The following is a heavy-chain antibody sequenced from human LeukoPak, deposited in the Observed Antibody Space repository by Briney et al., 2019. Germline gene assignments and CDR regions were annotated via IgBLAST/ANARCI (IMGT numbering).Heavy chain of an antibody. D-gene: IGHD5-12*01. CDR2: ISSSGSTI. J-gene: IGHJ3*02. CDR3: RSGPTRSDAFDI. V-gene: IGHV3-11*04. Sequence: GGSLRLSCAASGFTFSDYYMSWIRQAPGKGLEWVSYISSSGSTIYYADSVKGRFTISRDNAKNSLYLQMNSLRAEDTAVYYCRSGPTRSDAFDIWGRGTMVTVSS. CDR1: GFTFSDYY.